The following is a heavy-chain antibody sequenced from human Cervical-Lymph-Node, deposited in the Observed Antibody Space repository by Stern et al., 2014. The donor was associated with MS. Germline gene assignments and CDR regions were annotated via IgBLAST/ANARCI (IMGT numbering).Heavy chain of an antibody. V-gene: IGHV3-30-3*01. CDR2: ISYDGSNK. Sequence: VQLVQSGGGVVQPGRSLRLSCAASGFTFSSYAMHWVRQAPGKGLEWVAVISYDGSNKYYADSVKGRFTISRDNSKNTLYLQMNSLRAEDTAVYYCARDGEIVVVHPPDYWGQGTLVTVSS. CDR1: GFTFSSYA. D-gene: IGHD2-2*01. J-gene: IGHJ4*02. CDR3: ARDGEIVVVHPPDY.